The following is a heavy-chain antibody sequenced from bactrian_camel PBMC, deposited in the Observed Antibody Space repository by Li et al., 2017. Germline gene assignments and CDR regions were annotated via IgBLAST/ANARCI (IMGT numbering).Heavy chain of an antibody. CDR3: AAGKDHTRYDCWTGSGGDNY. D-gene: IGHD3*01. J-gene: IGHJ4*01. CDR1: GYTYHPAC. Sequence: HVQLVESGGGSVQAGGSLNLSCVASGYTYHPACMAWFRQRPGKEREAVASITKDDAITYADDVQGRFTISRDNARNTLYLQLNSLKTEDTAMYYCAAGKDHTRYDCWTGSGGDNYWGRGTQVTVS. CDR2: ITKDDAIT. V-gene: IGHV3S68*01.